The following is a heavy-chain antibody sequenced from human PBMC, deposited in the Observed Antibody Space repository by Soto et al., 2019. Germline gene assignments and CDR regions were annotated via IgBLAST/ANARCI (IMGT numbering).Heavy chain of an antibody. CDR2: ISGSGGST. CDR3: AKDRRGWGGFDY. J-gene: IGHJ4*02. V-gene: IGHV3-23*01. CDR1: GFTFSSYA. D-gene: IGHD3-16*01. Sequence: GSLRLSCAASGFTFSSYAMSWVRQAPGKGLEWVSAISGSGGSTYYADSVKGRFTISRDNSKNTLYLQMNSLRAEDTAVYYCAKDRRGWGGFDYWGQGTLVTVSS.